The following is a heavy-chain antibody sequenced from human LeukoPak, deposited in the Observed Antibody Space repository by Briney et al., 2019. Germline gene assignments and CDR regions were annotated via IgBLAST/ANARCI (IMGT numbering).Heavy chain of an antibody. D-gene: IGHD5-12*01. CDR3: ARHLRGSATYPLEY. V-gene: IGHV5-51*01. CDR1: GYSFSNYW. CDR2: FYPGDSDT. Sequence: GESLQISCKASGYSFSNYWIGWVRQMPGKGLEWMGIFYPGDSDTRYSPSFQGQITISADKSINTAYLQWSSLKASDTAIYYCARHLRGSATYPLEYWGQGTQVTVSS. J-gene: IGHJ4*02.